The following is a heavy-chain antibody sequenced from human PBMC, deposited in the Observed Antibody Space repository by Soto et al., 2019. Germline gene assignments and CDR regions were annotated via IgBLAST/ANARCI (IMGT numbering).Heavy chain of an antibody. V-gene: IGHV2-5*02. CDR3: PHDRELASTGWYGSDYFES. D-gene: IGHD6-19*01. CDR2: IYWDDDK. J-gene: IGHJ4*02. CDR1: GFSLTSSGVG. Sequence: QITLKESGPTLVKPTQTLTLKCSFSGFSLTSSGVGVNWIRQPPGKALEWLAVIYWDDDKRYSPSMMSRLSITKDTAKNHVVLTMTNINPLDTATYYCPHDRELASTGWYGSDYFESWGQGILGTVSS.